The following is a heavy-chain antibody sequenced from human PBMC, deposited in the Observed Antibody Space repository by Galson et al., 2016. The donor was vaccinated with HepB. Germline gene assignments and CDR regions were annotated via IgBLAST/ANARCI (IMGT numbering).Heavy chain of an antibody. V-gene: IGHV1-58*01. CDR2: IAVGSGNT. CDR1: GFTLPNSA. J-gene: IGHJ4*02. CDR3: AAARDSSGDYEFDY. D-gene: IGHD3-22*01. Sequence: SVKVSCKASGFTLPNSAVQWVRQAGGQPLEWIGWIAVGSGNTHYPQKFQERLTITRDMSTSTAYMELSSLRSDDTAVYYCAAARDSSGDYEFDYWGQGTLVTVSS.